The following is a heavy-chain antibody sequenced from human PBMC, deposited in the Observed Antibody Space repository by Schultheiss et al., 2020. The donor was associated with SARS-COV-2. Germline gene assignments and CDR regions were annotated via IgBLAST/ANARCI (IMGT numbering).Heavy chain of an antibody. V-gene: IGHV1-18*01. CDR3: ASAQLVGYGMDV. CDR2: ISVFNGNT. D-gene: IGHD6-6*01. Sequence: ASVKVSCRASGYTFTNYGISWVRQAPGLGLEWMGWISVFNGNTNYAQMFQDRVIMTTDASTSTAYMELSSLRSEDTAVYYCASAQLVGYGMDVWGQGTTVTVSS. J-gene: IGHJ6*02. CDR1: GYTFTNYG.